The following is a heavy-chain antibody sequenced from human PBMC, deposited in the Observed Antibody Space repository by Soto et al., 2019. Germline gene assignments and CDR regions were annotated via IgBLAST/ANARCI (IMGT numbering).Heavy chain of an antibody. V-gene: IGHV4-39*01. J-gene: IGHJ6*02. CDR2: IYYSGST. D-gene: IGHD3-3*01. CDR3: AGYDFWSGSPQGYYYGMDV. Sequence: XETLSLTCTVAGGSISSSISYWGWIRQPRGKGLEWIGIIYYSGSTYYNPSLKSRVTISVDTSKNQFSLKLSSVTAADTAVYYCAGYDFWSGSPQGYYYGMDVWGQGTTVTVSS. CDR1: GGSISSSISY.